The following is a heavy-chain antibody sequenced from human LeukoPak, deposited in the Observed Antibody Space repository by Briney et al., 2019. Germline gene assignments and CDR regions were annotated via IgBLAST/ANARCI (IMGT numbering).Heavy chain of an antibody. CDR3: ARGSSFHNY. Sequence: PGGSLRLSCAASGFTFSSYGMTWVRHAPGKGLEWVSGINGNGGSRGYADSVKGRFTISRDNANNSLYLQMNSLRAEDTALYYCARGSSFHNYWGQGTLVTVSS. J-gene: IGHJ4*02. CDR1: GFTFSSYG. V-gene: IGHV3-20*04. CDR2: INGNGGSR. D-gene: IGHD6-6*01.